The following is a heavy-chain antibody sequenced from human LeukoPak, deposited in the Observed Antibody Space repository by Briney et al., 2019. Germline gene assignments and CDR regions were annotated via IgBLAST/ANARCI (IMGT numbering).Heavy chain of an antibody. Sequence: TSETLSLTCTLSVGSISTSSYYWSWIRQPPGKRLDWIVSIYYSGSTYYNPSLKSRVTISVDTTKNQFSLKLRSVTAADTGVYYCVRLYCGGDCPGGDYWGQGTLVTVSS. V-gene: IGHV4-39*01. CDR3: VRLYCGGDCPGGDY. CDR2: IYYSGST. D-gene: IGHD2-21*02. J-gene: IGHJ4*02. CDR1: VGSISTSSYY.